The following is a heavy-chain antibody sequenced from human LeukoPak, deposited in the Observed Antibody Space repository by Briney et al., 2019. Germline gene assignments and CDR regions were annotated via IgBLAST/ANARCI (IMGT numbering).Heavy chain of an antibody. D-gene: IGHD5-12*01. CDR3: ARQWGVYGGSVGGIDY. Sequence: SGTLSLTCTVSGDTLSSYYWNWLRQPPGKGREWIGFISYSGGTNYNPSLTSRVTISVYKPKNKCSLRLSSVTAADTAVYYCARQWGVYGGSVGGIDYWGQGTLVTVSS. CDR2: ISYSGGT. V-gene: IGHV4-59*08. J-gene: IGHJ4*02. CDR1: GDTLSSYY.